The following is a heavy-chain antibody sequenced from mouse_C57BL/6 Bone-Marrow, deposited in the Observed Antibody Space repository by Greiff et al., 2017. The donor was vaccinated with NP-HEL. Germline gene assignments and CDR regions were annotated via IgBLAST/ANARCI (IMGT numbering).Heavy chain of an antibody. Sequence: VQLQQSGPELVKPGASVKISCKASGYTFTDYYMNWVKQSHGKSLEWIGDINPNNGGTSYNQKFKGKATVTVDKSSSTAYMELRSLTSEDSAVYYCARFRHDYGSSYWFAYWGQGTLVTVSA. CDR3: ARFRHDYGSSYWFAY. V-gene: IGHV1-26*01. CDR2: INPNNGGT. J-gene: IGHJ3*01. D-gene: IGHD1-1*01. CDR1: GYTFTDYY.